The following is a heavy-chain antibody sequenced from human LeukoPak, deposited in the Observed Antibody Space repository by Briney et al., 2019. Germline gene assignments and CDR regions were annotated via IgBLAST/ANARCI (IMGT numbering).Heavy chain of an antibody. J-gene: IGHJ4*02. CDR2: ISSSGSTI. CDR3: ACYYYDSSGYFQLDY. Sequence: PGGSLRLSCAASGFTFSDYYMSWIRQAPGKGLEWVSYISSSGSTIYYADSVKGRFTISRDNAKNSLYLQMNSLRAEDTAVYYCACYYYDSSGYFQLDYWGQGTLETVSS. V-gene: IGHV3-11*04. D-gene: IGHD3-22*01. CDR1: GFTFSDYY.